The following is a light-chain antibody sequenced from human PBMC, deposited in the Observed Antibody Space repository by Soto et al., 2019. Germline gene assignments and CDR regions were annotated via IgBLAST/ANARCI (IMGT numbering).Light chain of an antibody. J-gene: IGKJ5*01. Sequence: DIQMTQSPSSLSASVGDRVTITCRASQSISSYLNWYQQKPGKAPKLLIYAASSLQSGVPSRFSGSGSGTDFTLTISSLQPEDFATYYCQQSSSTPITFAQGTRLEIK. CDR2: AAS. CDR1: QSISSY. CDR3: QQSSSTPIT. V-gene: IGKV1-39*01.